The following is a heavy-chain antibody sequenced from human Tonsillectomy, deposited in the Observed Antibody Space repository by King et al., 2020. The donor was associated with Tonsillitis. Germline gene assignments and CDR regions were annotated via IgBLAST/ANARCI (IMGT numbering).Heavy chain of an antibody. CDR1: GGSVSSGSYY. V-gene: IGHV4-61*02. J-gene: IGHJ5*02. Sequence: VQLQESGPGLVKPSQTLSLTCTVSGGSVSSGSYYWSWIRQPAGKGLEWIGRLYTSGSTNYNPSLKSRITMSLDTSKNQFSLKLSSVTAADTAVYYCAGDVYLGSCSGTSCEYWFDPWGKGILVPLSS. D-gene: IGHD2-2*01. CDR3: AGDVYLGSCSGTSCEYWFDP. CDR2: LYTSGST.